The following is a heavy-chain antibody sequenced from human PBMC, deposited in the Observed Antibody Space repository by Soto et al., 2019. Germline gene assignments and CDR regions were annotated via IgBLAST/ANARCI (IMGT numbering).Heavy chain of an antibody. J-gene: IGHJ4*02. CDR2: INPSGST. V-gene: IGHV4-34*01. D-gene: IGHD4-17*01. Sequence: QVHLQQWGAGLLKPSETLSLTCAVYGGSLSGYYWSWIRQPSGKGLEWIGEINPSGSTNYTPSLKSRVTMSGDTPKNQFSLKLISVTAADTAVYYFARGRDGGAANWGQGTLVTVSS. CDR1: GGSLSGYY. CDR3: ARGRDGGAAN.